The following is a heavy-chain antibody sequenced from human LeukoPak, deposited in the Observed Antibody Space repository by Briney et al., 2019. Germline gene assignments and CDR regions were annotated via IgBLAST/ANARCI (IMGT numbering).Heavy chain of an antibody. D-gene: IGHD1-26*01. CDR1: GGSISSSRYY. Sequence: SETLSLTCNVSGGSISSSRYYWGWIRQPPGKGLEWIGGIYYSGNTYYNPSLKSRVTISVDTSKNQFSLKLSSLTAADTAVYYCAGRSGSYYGNWFDPWGQGTLVTVSS. V-gene: IGHV4-39*07. J-gene: IGHJ5*02. CDR3: AGRSGSYYGNWFDP. CDR2: IYYSGNT.